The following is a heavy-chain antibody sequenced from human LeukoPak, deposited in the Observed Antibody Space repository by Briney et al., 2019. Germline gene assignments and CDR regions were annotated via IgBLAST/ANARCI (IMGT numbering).Heavy chain of an antibody. CDR3: ARDRGSGWYYFDY. D-gene: IGHD6-19*01. CDR2: ISSSGSTI. J-gene: IGHJ4*02. V-gene: IGHV3-48*04. Sequence: GGSLRLSCAASGFTFSSYAMSWVRQAPGKGLEWVSAISSSGSTIYYADSVKGRFTISRDNAKNSLYLQMNSLRAEDTAVYYCARDRGSGWYYFDYWGQGTLVTVSS. CDR1: GFTFSSYA.